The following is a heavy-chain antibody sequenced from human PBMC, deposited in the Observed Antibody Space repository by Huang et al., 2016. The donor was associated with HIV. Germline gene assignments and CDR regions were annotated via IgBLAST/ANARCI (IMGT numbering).Heavy chain of an antibody. CDR1: GGSMNSNHYY. CDR2: IHYNGST. D-gene: IGHD1-26*01. J-gene: IGHJ4*02. CDR3: SRIVGVTGVY. V-gene: IGHV4-39*01. Sequence: QLQLQESGPGLVKPSETLSLTCTFPGGSMNSNHYYWGWIRQPPGTGLEWIGNIHYNGSTYDTPSRKRRVTISADRSKNQVTLKLSSVTAADTAVYFCSRIVGVTGVYWGQGILVTVSS.